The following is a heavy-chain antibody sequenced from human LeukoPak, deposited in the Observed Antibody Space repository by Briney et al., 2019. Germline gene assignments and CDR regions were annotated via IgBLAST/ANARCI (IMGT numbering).Heavy chain of an antibody. V-gene: IGHV4-61*02. J-gene: IGHJ5*02. Sequence: SETLSLTCTVSGGSISSSNYYWNWIRQPAGKGLEWIGRIYTSGSTNYNPSLKSRVTMSVDTSKNQFSLKLSSVTAADTAVYYCARVARWFDPWGQGTLVTVSS. CDR1: GGSISSSNYY. CDR3: ARVARWFDP. CDR2: IYTSGST.